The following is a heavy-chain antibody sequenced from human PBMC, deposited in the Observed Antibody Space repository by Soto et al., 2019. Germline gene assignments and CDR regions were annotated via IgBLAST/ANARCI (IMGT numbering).Heavy chain of an antibody. V-gene: IGHV1-8*01. Sequence: ASVKVSCKASGYTFTSYDINWVRQATGQGLEWMGWMNPNSGNTGYAQKFQGRVTMTRNTSISTAYMELSSLRSEDTAVYYCARKNNDYDILTGSLNYYYYYGMDVWGQGTTVTVSS. D-gene: IGHD3-9*01. CDR3: ARKNNDYDILTGSLNYYYYYGMDV. CDR1: GYTFTSYD. CDR2: MNPNSGNT. J-gene: IGHJ6*02.